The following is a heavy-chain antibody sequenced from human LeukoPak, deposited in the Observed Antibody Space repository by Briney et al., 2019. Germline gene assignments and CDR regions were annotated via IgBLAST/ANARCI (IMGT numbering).Heavy chain of an antibody. V-gene: IGHV4-59*01. J-gene: IGHJ3*02. CDR1: GGSISSYY. Sequence: PSETLSLTCTVSGGSISSYYRSWIRQPPGKGLEWIGYIYYSGSTNYNPSLKSRVTISVDTSKNQFPLKLSSVTAADTAVYYCARTNGNYYDSSGYYYTAFDIWGQGTMVTVSS. CDR2: IYYSGST. CDR3: ARTNGNYYDSSGYYYTAFDI. D-gene: IGHD3-22*01.